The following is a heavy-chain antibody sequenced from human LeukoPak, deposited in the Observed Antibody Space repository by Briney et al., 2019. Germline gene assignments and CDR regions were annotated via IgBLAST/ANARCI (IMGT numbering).Heavy chain of an antibody. CDR3: AKLRGRYNWNPADAFDI. J-gene: IGHJ3*02. V-gene: IGHV3-23*01. D-gene: IGHD1-20*01. CDR1: GFTFSSYA. CDR2: ISGSGGST. Sequence: GGSLRLSCAASGFTFSSYATSWVRQAPGKGLEWVSAISGSGGSTYYADSVKGRFTISRDNSKNTLYLQMNSLRAEDTAVYYCAKLRGRYNWNPADAFDIWGQGTMVTVSS.